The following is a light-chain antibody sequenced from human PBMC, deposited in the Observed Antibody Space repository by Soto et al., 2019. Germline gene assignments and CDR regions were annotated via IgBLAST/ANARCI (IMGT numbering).Light chain of an antibody. CDR2: GAS. V-gene: IGKV3-20*01. CDR3: QYGNSPLFT. CDR1: RSISSSN. Sequence: EIVLTQSPGTLSLSPGERATLSCRASRSISSSNLAWYQQTPGQAPRLLIYGASSRATGIPDRFSGSGSGTDFTLTISRLEPEDFAVYYCQYGNSPLFTFGPGTTVDMK. J-gene: IGKJ3*01.